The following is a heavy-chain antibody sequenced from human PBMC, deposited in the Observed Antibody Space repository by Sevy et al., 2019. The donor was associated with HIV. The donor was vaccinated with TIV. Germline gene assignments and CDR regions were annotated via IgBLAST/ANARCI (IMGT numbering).Heavy chain of an antibody. CDR1: GFTFSSYE. J-gene: IGHJ5*02. CDR2: ISSSGTTI. D-gene: IGHD3-22*01. CDR3: ARKGGAYDIGFDP. Sequence: GGSLRLSCAASGFTFSSYEMTWVRQTPGKGLEWVSSISSSGTTIYYGDSVEGRFTISRANPKNSLYLQMNSLRAEDTAVYYCARKGGAYDIGFDPWGQGTLVTVSS. V-gene: IGHV3-48*03.